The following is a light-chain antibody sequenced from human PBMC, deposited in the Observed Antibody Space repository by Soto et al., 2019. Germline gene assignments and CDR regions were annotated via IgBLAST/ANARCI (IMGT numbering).Light chain of an antibody. Sequence: DIQMTQSPSAVSASAGDRVTITCRASQGITNYLAWYQQKPGKVPKLLIYGASTLQSGVPSRFSGSGSGTDFTLTINSLQPEDVATYYCQKYNDAPRTFGGGTKV. V-gene: IGKV1-27*01. CDR3: QKYNDAPRT. CDR1: QGITNY. CDR2: GAS. J-gene: IGKJ4*01.